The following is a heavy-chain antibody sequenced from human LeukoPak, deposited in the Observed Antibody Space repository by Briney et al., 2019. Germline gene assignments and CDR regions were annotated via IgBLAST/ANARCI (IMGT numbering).Heavy chain of an antibody. J-gene: IGHJ4*02. D-gene: IGHD3-10*01. CDR1: GYTFASYT. CDR3: ARSSSGTYHY. CDR2: INGDNGNT. Sequence: ASVKVSCKTSGYTFASYTMHWLRQAPGQSLEWVGWINGDNGNTKYSEEFQGRVTITRDTSASSAYMELSSLRSEDTAVYYCARSSSGTYHYWGQGTLVTVSS. V-gene: IGHV1-3*01.